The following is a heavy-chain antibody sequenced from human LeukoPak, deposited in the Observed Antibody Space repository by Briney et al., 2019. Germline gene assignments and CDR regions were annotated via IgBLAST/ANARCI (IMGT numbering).Heavy chain of an antibody. V-gene: IGHV3-48*03. D-gene: IGHD3-22*01. CDR1: GFTFSTHE. J-gene: IGHJ4*02. CDR3: ARVKYDTSGYYGDYFDY. CDR2: ISNSGSRM. Sequence: GGSLRLSCAASGFTFSTHEMNWVRQAPGKGLEWVSYISNSGSRMYYADSVKGRFTISRDNAKNSLYLQMNSLRAEDTAVYSCARVKYDTSGYYGDYFDYWGQGTLVTVSS.